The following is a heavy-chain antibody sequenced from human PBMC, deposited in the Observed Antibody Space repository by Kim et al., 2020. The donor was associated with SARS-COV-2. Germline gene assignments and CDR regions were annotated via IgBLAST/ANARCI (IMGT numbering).Heavy chain of an antibody. D-gene: IGHD2-15*01. J-gene: IGHJ4*02. CDR1: GFTFSSYA. V-gene: IGHV3-30*04. CDR2: ISYDGSNK. Sequence: GGSLRLSCAASGFTFSSYAMHWVRQAPGKGLEWVAVISYDGSNKYYADSVKGRFTISRDNSKNTLYLQMNSLRAEDTAVYYCARDLVWERGGGSCFDYWGQGTLVTVSS. CDR3: ARDLVWERGGGSCFDY.